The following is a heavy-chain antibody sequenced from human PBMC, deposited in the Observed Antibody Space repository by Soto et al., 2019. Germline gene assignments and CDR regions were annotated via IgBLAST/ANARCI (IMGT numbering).Heavy chain of an antibody. Sequence: SVKVSCKASGGTYSSYAISWVRQAPGQGLEWMGGIIPIFGTANYAQKFQGRVTITADKSTSTAYMELSSLRSEDTAVYYCARVAMVRGVITPLSYYYGMDVWGQGTTVTVSS. D-gene: IGHD3-10*01. CDR3: ARVAMVRGVITPLSYYYGMDV. CDR1: GGTYSSYA. J-gene: IGHJ6*02. V-gene: IGHV1-69*06. CDR2: IIPIFGTA.